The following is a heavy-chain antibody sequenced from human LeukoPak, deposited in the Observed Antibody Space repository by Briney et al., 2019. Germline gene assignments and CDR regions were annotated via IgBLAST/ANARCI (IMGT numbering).Heavy chain of an antibody. CDR1: GGSVSSSSYY. D-gene: IGHD1-26*01. CDR3: AREDGLGIVGATTDY. J-gene: IGHJ4*02. V-gene: IGHV4-61*01. CDR2: IYYSGST. Sequence: PSETLSLTCTVSGGSVSSSSYYWSWIRQPPGKGLEWIGYIYYSGSTNYNPSLKSRVTISVDTSKNQFSLKLSSVTAADTAVYYCAREDGLGIVGATTDYWGQGTLVTVSS.